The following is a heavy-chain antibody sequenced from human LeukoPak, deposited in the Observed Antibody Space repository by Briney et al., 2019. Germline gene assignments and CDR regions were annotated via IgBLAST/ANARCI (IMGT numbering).Heavy chain of an antibody. V-gene: IGHV4-59*01. J-gene: IGHJ4*02. Sequence: PSETLSLTCAVYGGSFSGDYWSWIRQPPGKGLEWIGYIYYSGSTNYNPSLKSRVTISVDTSKNQFSLKLSSVTAADTAVYYCAREGSRIPAIDYWGQGTLVTVSS. CDR1: GGSFSGDY. D-gene: IGHD2-2*01. CDR3: AREGSRIPAIDY. CDR2: IYYSGST.